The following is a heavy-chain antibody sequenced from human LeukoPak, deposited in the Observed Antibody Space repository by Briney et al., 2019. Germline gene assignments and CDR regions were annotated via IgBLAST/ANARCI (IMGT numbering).Heavy chain of an antibody. D-gene: IGHD3-3*01. CDR1: GGSISSGSHH. J-gene: IGHJ4*02. V-gene: IGHV4-39*01. CDR3: ARHDGRGGNTMGALDS. Sequence: SESLSLTCTVSGGSISSGSHHWGWFRQCPGKGLEGIGSLYYRRTTCYNPSLNSRLTISVVTSKNQFSLQLTSVSAADTAVHFCARHDGRGGNTMGALDSWGQGSLVTVSS. CDR2: LYYRRTT.